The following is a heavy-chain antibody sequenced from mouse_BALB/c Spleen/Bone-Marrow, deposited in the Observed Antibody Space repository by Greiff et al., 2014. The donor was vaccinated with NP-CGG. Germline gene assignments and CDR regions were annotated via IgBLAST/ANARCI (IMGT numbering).Heavy chain of an antibody. Sequence: VQLQQSGPELVKPGASVKIPCKASGYTFTDYNMDWVKQSHGKSLEWIGNFNPNNGVTIYNQKFKAKATLTADKSSSTAYMELRSLTSEDTAVYYCARPYYYGSSYYFDYWGQGTTLSVSS. CDR2: FNPNNGVT. D-gene: IGHD1-1*01. CDR3: ARPYYYGSSYYFDY. V-gene: IGHV1-18*01. J-gene: IGHJ2*01. CDR1: GYTFTDYN.